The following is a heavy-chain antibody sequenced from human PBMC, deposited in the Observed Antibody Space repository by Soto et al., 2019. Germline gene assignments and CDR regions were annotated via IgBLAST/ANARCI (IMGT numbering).Heavy chain of an antibody. CDR3: VHKGEGDRILDL. V-gene: IGHV2-5*02. CDR1: GFSLNTRGVG. D-gene: IGHD3-16*01. Sequence: QITLKESGPTLVKPTQTLTLTCTFSGFSLNTRGVGVGWIRQPPGKALEWLTLIYWDDAKEHSPSLKSRLTITTDTSKTQAVLIMPTMDPVDTATGYCVHKGEGDRILDLWGQGALGSVAS. J-gene: IGHJ4*02. CDR2: IYWDDAK.